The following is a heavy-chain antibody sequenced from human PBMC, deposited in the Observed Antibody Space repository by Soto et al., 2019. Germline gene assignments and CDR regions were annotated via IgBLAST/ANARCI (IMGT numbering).Heavy chain of an antibody. CDR1: GLTVNSNY. CDR2: IYSGGST. CDR3: ARGAYGSGGYYYAFDV. D-gene: IGHD3-22*01. V-gene: IGHV3-53*01. J-gene: IGHJ3*01. Sequence: PGGSLRLSCAASGLTVNSNYISWVRQAPGKGLEWVSVIYSGGSTYYADSVKGRFTVSRDNSMNTLYLQMNNLRAEDTAVYYCARGAYGSGGYYYAFDVWGQGTMVTVSS.